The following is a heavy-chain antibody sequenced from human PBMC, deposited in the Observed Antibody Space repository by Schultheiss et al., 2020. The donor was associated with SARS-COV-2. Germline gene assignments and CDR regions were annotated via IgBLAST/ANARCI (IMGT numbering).Heavy chain of an antibody. CDR1: GGSFSGYY. CDR3: ARRRSGSYHPFDY. CDR2: IYYSGST. J-gene: IGHJ4*02. D-gene: IGHD3-10*01. Sequence: SETLSLTCAVYGGSFSGYYWSWIRQPPGKGLEWIGSIYYSGSTYYNPSLKSRVTISVDTSKNQFSLKLSSVTAADTAVYYCARRRSGSYHPFDYWGQGTLVTVSS. V-gene: IGHV4-34*01.